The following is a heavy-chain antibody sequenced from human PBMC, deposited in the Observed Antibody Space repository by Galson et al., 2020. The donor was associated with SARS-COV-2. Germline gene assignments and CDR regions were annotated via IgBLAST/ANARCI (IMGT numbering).Heavy chain of an antibody. J-gene: IGHJ3*02. D-gene: IGHD6-19*01. CDR2: ISGSGGST. CDR3: AKSRSQWHLYDAFDI. CDR1: GFTFSSYT. V-gene: IGHV3-23*01. Sequence: GESLKISCAASGFTFSSYTMSWVRQAPGKGLEWVSAISGSGGSTYYADSVKGRFTISRDNSKNTLYLQMNSLRAEDTAVYYCAKSRSQWHLYDAFDIWGQGTMVTVSS.